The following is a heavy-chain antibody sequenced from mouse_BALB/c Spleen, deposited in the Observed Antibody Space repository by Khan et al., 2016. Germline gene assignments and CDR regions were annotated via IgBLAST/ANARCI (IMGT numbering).Heavy chain of an antibody. V-gene: IGHV1S29*02. J-gene: IGHJ1*01. CDR3: ARSNDWYFDV. CDR1: GYTFTAYN. Sequence: VQLKQSGPDLVKPGASVKISCKASGYTFTAYNMHWVKQSHGKSLEWIGYIYPYNGGTGYNQKFKNKATLTVDNSSSTASMELRSLTSEDSAVYYCARSNDWYFDVWGAGTTVTVSS. CDR2: IYPYNGGT.